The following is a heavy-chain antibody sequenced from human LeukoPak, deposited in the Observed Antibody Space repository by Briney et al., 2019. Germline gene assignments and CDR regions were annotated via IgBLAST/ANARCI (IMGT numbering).Heavy chain of an antibody. J-gene: IGHJ4*02. D-gene: IGHD6-13*01. CDR2: INPNSGGT. Sequence: ASVKVSCKASGYTFTGYYMHWVRQAPGQGLEWMGWINPNSGGTNYEQKFQGRVTMTRDTSISTAYMELSRLRSDDAAVYYCARDLGYSSSHPLDYWGQGTLVTVSS. CDR1: GYTFTGYY. V-gene: IGHV1-2*02. CDR3: ARDLGYSSSHPLDY.